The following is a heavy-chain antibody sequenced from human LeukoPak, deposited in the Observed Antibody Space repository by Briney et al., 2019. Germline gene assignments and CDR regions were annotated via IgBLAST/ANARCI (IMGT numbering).Heavy chain of an antibody. D-gene: IGHD2-2*01. V-gene: IGHV3-74*01. CDR1: GFTFSSYW. Sequence: GGSLRLSCAASGFTFSSYWMHWVRQAPGKGLVWVSRINSDGSSTSYADSVKGRFTISRDNAKNTLYLQMNSLRAEDTAVYYCAKDRVPAAQVYYYYMDVWGKGTTVTVSS. CDR2: INSDGSST. CDR3: AKDRVPAAQVYYYYMDV. J-gene: IGHJ6*03.